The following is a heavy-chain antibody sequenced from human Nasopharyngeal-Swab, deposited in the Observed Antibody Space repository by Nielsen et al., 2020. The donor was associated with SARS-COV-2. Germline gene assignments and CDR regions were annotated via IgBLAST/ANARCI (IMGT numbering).Heavy chain of an antibody. Sequence: GESLKISCAASGFTFSSYGMHWVRQAPGKGLEWVAVIWYDGSNKYYADSVKGRFTISRDNSKNTLYLQMNSLRAEDTAVYYCARASSGYDEWYFDLWGRGTLVTVSS. V-gene: IGHV3-33*01. CDR1: GFTFSSYG. D-gene: IGHD5-12*01. J-gene: IGHJ2*01. CDR2: IWYDGSNK. CDR3: ARASSGYDEWYFDL.